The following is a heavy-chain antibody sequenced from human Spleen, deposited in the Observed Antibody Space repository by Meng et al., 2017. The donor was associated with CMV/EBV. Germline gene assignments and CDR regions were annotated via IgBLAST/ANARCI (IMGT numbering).Heavy chain of an antibody. Sequence: WAASGLNFSNYWMYWVRQAPGKGLVWVSRINSDGSSTAYADSVKGRFTISRDNAKNTLYLQMNRLRAEDTAVYYCARGLDGSSWYDYWGQGILVTVSS. D-gene: IGHD6-13*01. CDR1: GLNFSNYW. J-gene: IGHJ4*02. CDR3: ARGLDGSSWYDY. V-gene: IGHV3-74*01. CDR2: INSDGSST.